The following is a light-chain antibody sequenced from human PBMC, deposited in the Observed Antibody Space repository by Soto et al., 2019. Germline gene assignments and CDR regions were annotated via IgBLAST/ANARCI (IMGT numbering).Light chain of an antibody. CDR3: QQYGNSPIT. V-gene: IGKV3-20*01. CDR2: DAS. CDR1: QSVSSAY. J-gene: IGKJ5*01. Sequence: EIVLTQSPGTLSLSPGERATLSCRASQSVSSAYVAWYQQKPGQSPRLLIYDASNRATGIPDRFSGSGSGTDFTLTISRLEPEDFAVFYCQQYGNSPITFGQGTRLEIK.